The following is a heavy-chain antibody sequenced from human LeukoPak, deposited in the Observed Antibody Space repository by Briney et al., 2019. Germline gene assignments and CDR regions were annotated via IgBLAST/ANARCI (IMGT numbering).Heavy chain of an antibody. D-gene: IGHD5-12*01. V-gene: IGHV3-23*01. J-gene: IGHJ4*02. CDR1: GFTFSSYS. Sequence: GGSLRLSCAASGFTFSSYSMNWVRQAPRKGLEWVAGIYGSGGVIKYADSVKGRFTISRDNSENILYLQMDSLRVEDTAMYYCAKDRVPDSGYDIDYWGQGTLVTVSS. CDR3: AKDRVPDSGYDIDY. CDR2: IYGSGGVI.